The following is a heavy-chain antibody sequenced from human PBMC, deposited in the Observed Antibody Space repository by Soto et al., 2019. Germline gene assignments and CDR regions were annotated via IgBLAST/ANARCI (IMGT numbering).Heavy chain of an antibody. D-gene: IGHD4-4*01. CDR2: INHSGST. CDR1: GGSFSGYY. Sequence: PSETLSLTCAVYGGSFSGYYWSWIRQPPGKGLEWIGEINHSGSTNYNPSLKSRVTISVDTSKNQFSLKLSSVTAADTAVYYCARTPTLWAKMTTVTSHFDYWGQGTLVTVS. J-gene: IGHJ4*02. CDR3: ARTPTLWAKMTTVTSHFDY. V-gene: IGHV4-34*01.